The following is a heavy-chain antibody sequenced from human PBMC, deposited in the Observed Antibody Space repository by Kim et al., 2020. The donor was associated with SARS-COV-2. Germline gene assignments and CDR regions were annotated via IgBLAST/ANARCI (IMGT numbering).Heavy chain of an antibody. J-gene: IGHJ4*02. CDR1: GFTFSNAW. CDR3: TTDSGYYDILTGLWLVV. CDR2: IKSKTDGGTT. D-gene: IGHD3-9*01. Sequence: GGSLRLSCAASGFTFSNAWMSWVRQAPGKGLEWVGRIKSKTDGGTTDYAAPVKGRFTISRDDSKNTLYLQMNSLKTEDTAVYYCTTDSGYYDILTGLWLVVWGQGTLVTVSS. V-gene: IGHV3-15*01.